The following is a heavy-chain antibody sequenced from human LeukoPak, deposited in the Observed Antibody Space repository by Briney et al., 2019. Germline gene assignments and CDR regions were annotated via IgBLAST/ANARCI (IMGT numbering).Heavy chain of an antibody. D-gene: IGHD3-22*01. CDR2: IDYSGGET. V-gene: IGHV3-23*01. CDR3: ARVGAGSGYYSSAEYFQH. CDR1: GFTLSSYE. J-gene: IGHJ1*01. Sequence: GGSLRLSCTASGFTLSSYEMSWIRQAPGKGLEWVSSIDYSGGETHYADSVKGRFTISRDNSKNTLYLQLSSLRGDDTAVYYCARVGAGSGYYSSAEYFQHWGQGTLVTVSP.